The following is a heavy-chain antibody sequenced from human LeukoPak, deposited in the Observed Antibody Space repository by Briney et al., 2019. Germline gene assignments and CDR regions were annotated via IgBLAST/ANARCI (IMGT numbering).Heavy chain of an antibody. CDR1: GGSISSYY. CDR2: IYYSGST. J-gene: IGHJ4*02. Sequence: SETLSLTCTVSGGSISSYYWSWIRQPPGKGLEWIGYIYYSGSTNYNPSLKSRVTISVDTSKNQFSLNLKSVTAADTAVYYCARGKGYFDYWGQGTLVTVSS. CDR3: ARGKGYFDY. V-gene: IGHV4-59*01.